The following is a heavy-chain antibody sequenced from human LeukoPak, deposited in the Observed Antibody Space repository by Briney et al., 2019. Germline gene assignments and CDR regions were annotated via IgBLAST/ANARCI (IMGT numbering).Heavy chain of an antibody. CDR3: ALTSGYCSSTSCYRVWFDP. Sequence: GASVKVSCKASGYTFTSYGISWVRQAPGQGLEWMGWISAYNGNTNYAQKLQGRVTMTTDTSPSTAYMELRSLRSDDTAVYYCALTSGYCSSTSCYRVWFDPWGQGTLVTVSS. CDR1: GYTFTSYG. V-gene: IGHV1-18*01. D-gene: IGHD2-2*01. J-gene: IGHJ5*02. CDR2: ISAYNGNT.